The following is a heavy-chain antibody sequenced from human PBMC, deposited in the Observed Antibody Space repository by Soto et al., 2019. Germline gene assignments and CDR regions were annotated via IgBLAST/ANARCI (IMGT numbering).Heavy chain of an antibody. CDR3: ASAHAQAFGGVSAFDI. CDR2: VYYTGST. CDR1: GGSISSSGYY. V-gene: IGHV4-31*03. Sequence: QVQLQESGPGLVKPSQTLSLTCTVSGGSISSSGYYWSWIRQQSGKGLEWIGHVYYTGSTYYNPSLKRRVNISVDTPKSQFSLRLTSMTAAETAVYYCASAHAQAFGGVSAFDIWGQGTMVTVSS. D-gene: IGHD3-16*01. J-gene: IGHJ3*02.